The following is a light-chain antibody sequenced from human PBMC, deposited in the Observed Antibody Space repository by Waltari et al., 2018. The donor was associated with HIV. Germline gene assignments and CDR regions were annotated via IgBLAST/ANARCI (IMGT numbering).Light chain of an antibody. V-gene: IGLV6-57*01. CDR2: AGN. CDR1: SGSIASNY. Sequence: NFMLTQPHSLSESPGKTLTISCTRSSGSIASNYVQWYQQRPASSPTTLIYAGNQRPSGVPDRCSGSIDSPSNSASLTISGLRTEDEADYYCQSYDTSNRVVFGTGTKVTVL. J-gene: IGLJ1*01. CDR3: QSYDTSNRVV.